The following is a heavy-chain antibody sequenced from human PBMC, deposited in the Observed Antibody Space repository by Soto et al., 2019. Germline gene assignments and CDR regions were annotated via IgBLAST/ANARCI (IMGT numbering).Heavy chain of an antibody. D-gene: IGHD6-6*01. V-gene: IGHV4-59*08. CDR2: IYYSGST. CDR1: GGSISSYY. Sequence: SETLSLTCTVSGGSISSYYWSWIRQPPGKGLEWIGCIYYSGSTNYNPSLKSRVTISVDTSKNQFSLKLSSVTAADTAVYYCARWAAAPDWGQGTLVTVSS. CDR3: ARWAAAPD. J-gene: IGHJ4*02.